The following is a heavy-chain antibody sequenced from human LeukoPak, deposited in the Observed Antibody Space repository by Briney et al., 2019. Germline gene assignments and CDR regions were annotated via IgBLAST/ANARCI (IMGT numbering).Heavy chain of an antibody. V-gene: IGHV4-59*01. Sequence: SETLSLTCSVSGTSISSLYWSWIRQPPGKGLEWIGYIYYTGSTNYNPSLKSPVTIFVDTSKNQFSLKLSSVTAADTAVYYCARVVGVGATSSFDYWGQGTLVTVSS. CDR2: IYYTGST. J-gene: IGHJ4*02. D-gene: IGHD1-26*01. CDR3: ARVVGVGATSSFDY. CDR1: GTSISSLY.